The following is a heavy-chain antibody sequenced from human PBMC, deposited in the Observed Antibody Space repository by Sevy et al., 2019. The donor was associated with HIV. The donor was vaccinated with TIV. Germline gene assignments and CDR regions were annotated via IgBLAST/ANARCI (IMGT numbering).Heavy chain of an antibody. CDR2: MNPNNGNT. CDR1: GYTFSSHD. J-gene: IGHJ6*02. CDR3: ARDPSGNYLTPHYRDYYGLDV. V-gene: IGHV1-8*01. Sequence: ASVKVSCKTSGYTFSSHDINLVRQAPGQGLEWMGWMNPNNGNTGYVQKFQDRVTMTRDSSIATAYMELRGLTSDDTAVYYCARDPSGNYLTPHYRDYYGLDVWGQGTAVTVSS. D-gene: IGHD1-7*01.